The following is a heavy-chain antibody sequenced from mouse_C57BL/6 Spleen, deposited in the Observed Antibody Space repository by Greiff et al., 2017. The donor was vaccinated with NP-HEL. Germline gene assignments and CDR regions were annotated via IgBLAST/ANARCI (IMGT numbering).Heavy chain of an antibody. J-gene: IGHJ1*03. D-gene: IGHD1-1*01. CDR2: ISNGGGST. CDR1: GFTFSDYY. V-gene: IGHV5-12*01. CDR3: ARPGTTVVRYFDV. Sequence: EVHLVESGGGLVQPGGSLKLSCAASGFTFSDYYMYWVRQTPEKRLEWVAYISNGGGSTYYPDTVKGRFTISRDNAKNTLYLQMSRLKSEDTAMYYCARPGTTVVRYFDVWGTGTTVTVSS.